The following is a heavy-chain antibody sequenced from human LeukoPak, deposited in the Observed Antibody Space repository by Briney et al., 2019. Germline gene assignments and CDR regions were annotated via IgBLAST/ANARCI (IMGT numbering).Heavy chain of an antibody. CDR3: ARDTPSMIVVVNLFDY. CDR1: GGSFSGYY. D-gene: IGHD3-22*01. J-gene: IGHJ4*02. CDR2: INHSGST. V-gene: IGHV4-34*01. Sequence: KASETLSLTCAVYGGSFSGYYWSWIRQPPGKGLEWIGEINHSGSTNYNPSLKSRVTISVDTSKNQFSLKLSSVTAADTAVYYCARDTPSMIVVVNLFDYWGQGTLVTVSS.